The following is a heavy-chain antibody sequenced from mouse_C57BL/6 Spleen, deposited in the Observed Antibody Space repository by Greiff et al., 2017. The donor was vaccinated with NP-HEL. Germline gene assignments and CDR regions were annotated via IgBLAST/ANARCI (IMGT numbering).Heavy chain of an antibody. V-gene: IGHV2-2*01. CDR1: GFSLTSYG. CDR3: ARERSYYGIAMDY. D-gene: IGHD1-1*01. Sequence: VKLMESGPGLVQPSQSLSITCTVSGFSLTSYGVHWVRQSPGKGLEWLGVIWSGGSTDYNAAFISRLSISKDNSKSQVFFKMNSLQADDTAIYYCARERSYYGIAMDYWGQGTSVTVSS. CDR2: IWSGGST. J-gene: IGHJ4*01.